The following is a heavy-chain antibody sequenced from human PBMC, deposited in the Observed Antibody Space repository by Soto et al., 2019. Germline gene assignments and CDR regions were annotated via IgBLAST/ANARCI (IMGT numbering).Heavy chain of an antibody. V-gene: IGHV1-18*01. CDR2: ISAYNGNT. CDR1: GYTFTSYG. J-gene: IGHJ4*02. CDR3: ARARTYYDDSSGQLLDY. Sequence: QVQLVQSGAEVKKPGASVKVSCKASGYTFTSYGISWVRQAPGQGLEWMGWISAYNGNTNYAQKLQGRVTMTTDTSTNTAYMELRSLRSDDTAVYYCARARTYYDDSSGQLLDYWGQGTLVTVSS. D-gene: IGHD3-22*01.